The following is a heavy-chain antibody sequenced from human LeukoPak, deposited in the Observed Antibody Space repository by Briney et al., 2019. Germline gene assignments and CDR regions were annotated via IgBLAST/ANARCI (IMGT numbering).Heavy chain of an antibody. D-gene: IGHD2-2*01. Sequence: SETLSLTCTVSGGSVSSGSYYWSWIRQPPGQGLEWIGYIYYSGSTNYNPSLKSRVTISVDTSKNQFSLKLSSVTAADTAVYYCARDGRPSSTSLLTWFDPWGQGTLVAASS. CDR3: ARDGRPSSTSLLTWFDP. CDR1: GGSVSSGSYY. V-gene: IGHV4-61*01. CDR2: IYYSGST. J-gene: IGHJ5*02.